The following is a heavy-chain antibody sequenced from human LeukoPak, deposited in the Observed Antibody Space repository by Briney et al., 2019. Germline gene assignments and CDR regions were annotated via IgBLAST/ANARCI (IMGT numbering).Heavy chain of an antibody. CDR2: ISAYNGNT. CDR1: GYTFTSYG. D-gene: IGHD3-10*01. CDR3: ARGRDPFGELQGYFDY. J-gene: IGHJ4*02. V-gene: IGHV1-18*01. Sequence: GASVKVSCKASGYTFTSYGISWVRQAPGQGLEWMGWISAYNGNTNYAQKLQGRVTMTTDTSTSTAYMELRSLRSDDTAVYYCARGRDPFGELQGYFDYWGQGTLVTVSS.